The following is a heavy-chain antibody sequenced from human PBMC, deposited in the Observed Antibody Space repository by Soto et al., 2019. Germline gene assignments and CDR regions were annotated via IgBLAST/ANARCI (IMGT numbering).Heavy chain of an antibody. D-gene: IGHD3-3*01. CDR3: TTGPDYDFWSGYDYYYMDV. Sequence: PGGSLRLSCAASGFTFSNAWMSWVRQAPGKGLEWVGRIKSKTDGGTTDYAAPVKGRFTISRDDSKNTLYLQMNSLKTEDTAVYYCTTGPDYDFWSGYDYYYMDVWGKGTTVTVSS. V-gene: IGHV3-15*01. CDR2: IKSKTDGGTT. J-gene: IGHJ6*03. CDR1: GFTFSNAW.